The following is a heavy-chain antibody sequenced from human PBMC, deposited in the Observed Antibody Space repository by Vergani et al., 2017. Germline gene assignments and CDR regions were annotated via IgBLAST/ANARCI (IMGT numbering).Heavy chain of an antibody. V-gene: IGHV1-46*01. J-gene: IGHJ3*02. CDR1: GYTFTSYY. CDR2: INPSGGST. Sequence: QVQLVQSGAEVKKPGASVKVSCKASGYTFTSYYIHWVRQAPGQGLEWMGIINPSGGSTSYAQKFQGRVTMTRDTSTSTVYMELSSLRSEDTAVYYCARNLAAQDAFDIWGQGTMVTVSS. D-gene: IGHD6-13*01. CDR3: ARNLAAQDAFDI.